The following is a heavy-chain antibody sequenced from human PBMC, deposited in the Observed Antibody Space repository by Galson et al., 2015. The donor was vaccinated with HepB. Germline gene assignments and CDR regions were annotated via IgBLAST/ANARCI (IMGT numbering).Heavy chain of an antibody. J-gene: IGHJ5*02. CDR3: ARGPMVGDNWFDP. D-gene: IGHD2-8*01. CDR1: GGSFSGYY. CDR2: INHSGST. Sequence: SETLSLTCAVYGGSFSGYYWSWIRQPPGKGLEWIGEINHSGSTNYNPSLKSRVTISVDTSKNQFSLKLSSVTAADTAVYYCARGPMVGDNWFDPWGQGTLVTVSS. V-gene: IGHV4-34*01.